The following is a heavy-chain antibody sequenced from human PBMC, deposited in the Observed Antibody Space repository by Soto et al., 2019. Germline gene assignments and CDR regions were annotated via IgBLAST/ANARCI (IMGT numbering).Heavy chain of an antibody. CDR1: GYSFTSYY. D-gene: IGHD2-15*01. CDR2: INRNGGST. Sequence: QVQLVQSGAEVKKPGASVKVSCRTSGYSFTSYYIHWVRQAPGQGLEWMGLINRNGGSTSYAQRFQGRVTMTIDTSTTTVYMELSSLRSDDTAVYYCSRGAFVSFWGQGTLVTVSS. CDR3: SRGAFVSF. V-gene: IGHV1-46*03. J-gene: IGHJ4*02.